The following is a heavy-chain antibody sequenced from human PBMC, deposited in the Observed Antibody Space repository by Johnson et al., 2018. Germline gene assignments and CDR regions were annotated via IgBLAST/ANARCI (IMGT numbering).Heavy chain of an antibody. V-gene: IGHV3-33*01. D-gene: IGHD2-21*02. CDR1: GFTFSTYV. CDR3: ARYPPNCRGDCHAVDY. Sequence: QVQLVESGGCVVQPGTSLRLSCAASGFTFSTYVMHWVRQAPGKGLEWVTTIWDDGTNEYYAGSVKGRFTISRDNSKNTLYLHMNSLRAEDTAVYYCARYPPNCRGDCHAVDYWGQGTLVIVSS. CDR2: IWDDGTNE. J-gene: IGHJ4*02.